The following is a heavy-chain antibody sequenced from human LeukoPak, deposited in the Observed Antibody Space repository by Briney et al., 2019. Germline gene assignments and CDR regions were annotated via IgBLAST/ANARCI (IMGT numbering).Heavy chain of an antibody. CDR1: GGSISSYY. Sequence: SETLSLTCTVSGGSISSYYWSWIRQPPGKGLEWIGYIYYSGSTNYNPSLKSRVTISVDTSKNQFSLKLSSVTAADTAVYYCARGRRLRYFDWSSPYYYYCGMDVWGQGTTVTVSS. CDR3: ARGRRLRYFDWSSPYYYYCGMDV. J-gene: IGHJ6*02. D-gene: IGHD3-9*01. V-gene: IGHV4-59*12. CDR2: IYYSGST.